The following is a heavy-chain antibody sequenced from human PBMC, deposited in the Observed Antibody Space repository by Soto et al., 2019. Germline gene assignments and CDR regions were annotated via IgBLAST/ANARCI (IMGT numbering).Heavy chain of an antibody. CDR3: ARAGMAPLDY. CDR1: GFTFSNYN. Sequence: QLGGSLRLSCAASGFTFSNYNMNWVRQTPGKGLEWVSYITYSSTTISYAKSVNGRFTISRDNAKNSLYLQMNSLRDENTAVYYCARAGMAPLDYWGQGTMVTVAS. D-gene: IGHD6-19*01. J-gene: IGHJ4*02. V-gene: IGHV3-48*02. CDR2: ITYSSTTI.